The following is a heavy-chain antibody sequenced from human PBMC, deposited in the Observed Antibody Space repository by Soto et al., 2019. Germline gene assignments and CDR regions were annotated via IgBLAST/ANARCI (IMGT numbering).Heavy chain of an antibody. CDR1: EFSVSDNN. V-gene: IGHV3-53*04. CDR2: IFSGGST. CDR3: KSRDY. Sequence: EVQLVESGGGLVLPGGSLRLACAASEFSVSDNNMNWVRQAPGKGLEWVAVIFSGGSTNYADSVKGRFTISRLKSENTLYLQMSSLRPEDTAVYFCKSRDYWGRGTLVTVSS. J-gene: IGHJ4*02.